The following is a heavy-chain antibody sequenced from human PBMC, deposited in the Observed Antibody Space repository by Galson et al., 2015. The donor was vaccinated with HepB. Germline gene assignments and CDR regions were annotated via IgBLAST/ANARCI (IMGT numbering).Heavy chain of an antibody. CDR2: IIPIFGTA. D-gene: IGHD2-2*01. Sequence: SVKVSCKASGGTFSSYAISWVRQAPGQGLEWMGGIIPIFGTANYAQKFQGRVTITADKSTSTAYMELSSLRSEDTAVYYCARGVGLYCSSTSCSSRKGNYYYYYGMDVWGQGTTVTVSS. J-gene: IGHJ6*02. CDR1: GGTFSSYA. V-gene: IGHV1-69*06. CDR3: ARGVGLYCSSTSCSSRKGNYYYYYGMDV.